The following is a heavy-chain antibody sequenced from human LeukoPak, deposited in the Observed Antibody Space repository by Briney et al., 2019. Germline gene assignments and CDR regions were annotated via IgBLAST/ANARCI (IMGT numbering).Heavy chain of an antibody. CDR1: GGSISSGGYY. J-gene: IGHJ4*02. Sequence: SQTLSLTCTVSGGSISSGGYYWSWIRQHPGKGLEWIGYIYYSGSTYYNPSLKSRVTISVDTSKNQFSLKLSSVIAADTAVYYCARASYDILTGSILYYFDYWGQGTLVTVSS. CDR3: ARASYDILTGSILYYFDY. D-gene: IGHD3-9*01. V-gene: IGHV4-31*03. CDR2: IYYSGST.